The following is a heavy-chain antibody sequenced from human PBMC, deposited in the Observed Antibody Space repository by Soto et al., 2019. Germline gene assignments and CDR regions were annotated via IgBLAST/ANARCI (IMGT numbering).Heavy chain of an antibody. CDR2: ISGGGSTT. CDR1: GFTFSSYA. J-gene: IGHJ1*01. CDR3: AGDQAAGGTISRYFQD. V-gene: IGHV3-23*01. D-gene: IGHD6-13*01. Sequence: GGSLRLSCEASGFTFSSYAMSWVRQAPGKGLEWVSGISGGGSTTYYADSVKGRFTISRDNSKNTLYLQVNSLRAEDTAVYYCAGDQAAGGTISRYFQDWGQGTLVTVSS.